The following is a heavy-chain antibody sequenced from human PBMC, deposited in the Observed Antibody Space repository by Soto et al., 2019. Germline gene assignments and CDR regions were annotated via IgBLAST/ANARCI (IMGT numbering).Heavy chain of an antibody. CDR3: AKDEGDIVVVVAATGLFDY. D-gene: IGHD2-15*01. V-gene: IGHV3-23*01. CDR2: ISGSGGST. CDR1: GFTFSSYA. Sequence: GGSLRLSCAASGFTFSSYAMSWVRQAPGKGLEWVSAISGSGGSTYYADSVKGRFTISRDNSKNTLYLQMNSLRAEDTAVYYCAKDEGDIVVVVAATGLFDYWGQGTLVTVSS. J-gene: IGHJ4*02.